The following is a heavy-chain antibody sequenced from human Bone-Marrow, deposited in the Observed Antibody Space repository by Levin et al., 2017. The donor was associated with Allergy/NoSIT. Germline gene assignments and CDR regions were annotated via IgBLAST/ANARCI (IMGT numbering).Heavy chain of an antibody. D-gene: IGHD3-3*02. CDR2: ISSDGSQQ. CDR1: GFTFSSYG. Sequence: HAGGSLRLSCAASGFTFSSYGMHWVRQAPGKGLEWVAVISSDGSQQFYADSVKGRFSISRDNSKNTVNLQMNSLRREDTAVYYCAKDPRLVSPGPRFIILGVVLNYFDHWGQGALVTVSA. J-gene: IGHJ4*02. CDR3: AKDPRLVSPGPRFIILGVVLNYFDH. V-gene: IGHV3-30*18.